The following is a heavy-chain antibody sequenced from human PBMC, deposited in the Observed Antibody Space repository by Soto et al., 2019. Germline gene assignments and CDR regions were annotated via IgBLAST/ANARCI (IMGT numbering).Heavy chain of an antibody. CDR1: GYSFPNYW. Sequence: PGESLKISCKGSGYSFPNYWVGWVRQLPGKGLEWMGIVYPDDSATRYSPSFEGQVTISADKSISTAYLQWSSLKASDTAMYYCARNLVGARGNFDSWGQGTLVNVSS. V-gene: IGHV5-51*01. J-gene: IGHJ4*02. CDR3: ARNLVGARGNFDS. D-gene: IGHD1-26*01. CDR2: VYPDDSAT.